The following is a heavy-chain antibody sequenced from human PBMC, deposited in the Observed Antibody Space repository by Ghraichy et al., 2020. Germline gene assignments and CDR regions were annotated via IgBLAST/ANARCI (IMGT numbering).Heavy chain of an antibody. CDR3: ARSRSDSSGFYHAFDI. CDR2: IYYSGFT. CDR1: GGSISRYC. V-gene: IGHV4-59*08. Sequence: SETLSLTCTVSGGSISRYCWTWIRQPPGKGLEWIGYIYYSGFTNYNPSLKSRGTISVDTSKNQFSLKLSSVTAADSAVYYCARSRSDSSGFYHAFDIWGQGTMVTVSS. D-gene: IGHD3-22*01. J-gene: IGHJ3*02.